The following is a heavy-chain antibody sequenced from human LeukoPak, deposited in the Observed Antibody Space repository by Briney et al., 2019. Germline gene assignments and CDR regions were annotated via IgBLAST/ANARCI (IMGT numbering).Heavy chain of an antibody. D-gene: IGHD6-13*01. J-gene: IGHJ5*02. CDR3: ARDPPAAGT. V-gene: IGHV3-21*01. CDR2: ISSSSSYI. CDR1: GFTFDDYA. Sequence: GGSLRLSCAASGFTFDDYAMHWVRQAPGKGLEWVSSISSSSSYIYYADSVKGRFTISRDNAKNSLYLQMNSLRAEDTAVYYCARDPPAAGTWGQGTLVTVSS.